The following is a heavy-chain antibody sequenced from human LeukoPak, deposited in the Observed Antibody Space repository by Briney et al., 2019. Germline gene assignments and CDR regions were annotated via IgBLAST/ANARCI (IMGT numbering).Heavy chain of an antibody. J-gene: IGHJ6*02. CDR2: INSDGSST. CDR1: GFTFSSYW. V-gene: IGHV3-74*01. Sequence: GGSLRLSCAASGFTFSSYWMHWVRQAPGKGLVWVSRINSDGSSTSYADSVKGRFTISRDNTKNTLYLQMNSLRAEDTAAYYCARAFGWFGELLSYYGMDVWGQGTTVTVSS. D-gene: IGHD3-10*01. CDR3: ARAFGWFGELLSYYGMDV.